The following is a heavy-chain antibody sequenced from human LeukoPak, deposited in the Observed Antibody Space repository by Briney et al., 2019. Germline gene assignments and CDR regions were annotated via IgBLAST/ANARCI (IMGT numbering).Heavy chain of an antibody. J-gene: IGHJ4*02. CDR3: AKYVGRYYFDY. CDR1: RFTFSNYA. V-gene: IGHV3-23*01. D-gene: IGHD2-15*01. Sequence: GGSLRLSCAASRFTFSNYAMSWVRQAPGKGLEWASAISGSGGSTYYADSVKGRFTISRDNSKNTLYLQMNSLRAEDTAVYYCAKYVGRYYFDYWGQGTLVTVSS. CDR2: ISGSGGST.